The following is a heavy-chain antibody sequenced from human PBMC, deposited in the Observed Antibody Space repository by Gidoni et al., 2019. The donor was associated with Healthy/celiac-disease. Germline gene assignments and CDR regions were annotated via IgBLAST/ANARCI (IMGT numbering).Heavy chain of an antibody. V-gene: IGHV4-30-4*01. CDR3: ARDGVGDYGDFYDY. J-gene: IGHJ4*02. D-gene: IGHD4-17*01. Sequence: QVQLQESGPGLVKPSQTLSLTCTVSGGSISSGDYYWSWIRQPPGKGLEWIGYIYHSGSTYYNPSLKSRVTISVDTSKNQCSLKLSSGTAADTAVYYCARDGVGDYGDFYDYWGQGTLVTVSS. CDR1: GGSISSGDYY. CDR2: IYHSGST.